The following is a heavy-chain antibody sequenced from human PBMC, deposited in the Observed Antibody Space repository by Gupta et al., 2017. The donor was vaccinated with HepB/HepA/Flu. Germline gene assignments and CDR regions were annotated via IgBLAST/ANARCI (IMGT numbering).Heavy chain of an antibody. CDR3: ARRTQQLVDY. V-gene: IGHV4-34*01. Sequence: QVQLPQWGAGLLTPSETLSLTCAVYGGSFSGYYWSWIRQPPGKGLEWIGEINHSGSTNYNPSLKSRVTISVDTSKNQFSLKLSSVTAADTAVYYCARRTQQLVDYWGQGTLVTVSS. D-gene: IGHD6-6*01. CDR2: INHSGST. CDR1: GGSFSGYY. J-gene: IGHJ4*02.